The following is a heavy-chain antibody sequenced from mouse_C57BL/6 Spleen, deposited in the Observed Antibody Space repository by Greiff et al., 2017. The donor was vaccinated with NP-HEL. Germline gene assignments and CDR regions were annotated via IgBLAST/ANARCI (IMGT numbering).Heavy chain of an antibody. Sequence: VQLQQSGPELVKPGASVKISCKASGYSFTGYFMNWVMQSHGKSLEWIGRINPYNGDTFYNQKFKGKATLTVDKSSSTAHMELRSLTSEDSADYYCARGGSAQALYYAMDDWGQGTSVTVSS. CDR1: GYSFTGYF. J-gene: IGHJ4*01. CDR3: ARGGSAQALYYAMDD. V-gene: IGHV1-20*01. D-gene: IGHD3-2*02. CDR2: INPYNGDT.